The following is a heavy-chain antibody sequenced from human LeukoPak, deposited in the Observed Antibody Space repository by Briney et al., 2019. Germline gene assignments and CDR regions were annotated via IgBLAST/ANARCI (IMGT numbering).Heavy chain of an antibody. CDR1: GFTFSDFT. Sequence: GGSLRLSCAASGFTFSDFTMNWVRQAPGKGLEWVSSISSSGGYVYYGDSVKGRFTITRDNARNSLFLQMSSLGVEDTAVYYCARADGYWAFDLWGQGTLVTVSS. D-gene: IGHD3-22*01. CDR3: ARADGYWAFDL. J-gene: IGHJ3*01. V-gene: IGHV3-21*01. CDR2: ISSSGGYV.